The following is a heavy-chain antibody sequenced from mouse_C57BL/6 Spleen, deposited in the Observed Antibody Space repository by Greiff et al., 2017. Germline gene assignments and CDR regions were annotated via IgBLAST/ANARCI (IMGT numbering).Heavy chain of an antibody. CDR2: SDPSDSET. Sequence: QVQLQQSGAELVRPGSSVKLSCKASGYTFTSYWMHWVKQRPIQGLEWIGNSDPSDSETHYNQKFKDKATLTVDKSSSTAYMQLSSLTSEDSAVYYCARGGYDYAMDYWGQGTSVTVSS. V-gene: IGHV1-52*01. CDR1: GYTFTSYW. J-gene: IGHJ4*01. CDR3: ARGGYDYAMDY. D-gene: IGHD2-2*01.